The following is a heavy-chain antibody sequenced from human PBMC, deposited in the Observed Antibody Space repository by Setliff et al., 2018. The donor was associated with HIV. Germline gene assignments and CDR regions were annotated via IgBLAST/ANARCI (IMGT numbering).Heavy chain of an antibody. CDR2: LYHSGST. CDR1: GYSISSAYY. CDR3: ATFPTTVTALGSNY. D-gene: IGHD2-21*02. J-gene: IGHJ4*02. V-gene: IGHV4-38-2*01. Sequence: PSETLSLTCAVSGYSISSAYYWGWIRQPPGKGLEWTGSLYHSGSTFYSPSLEGRVSISRDTSKNQFSLKLTSVTAADTAVYYCATFPTTVTALGSNYWGQGTLVTVSS.